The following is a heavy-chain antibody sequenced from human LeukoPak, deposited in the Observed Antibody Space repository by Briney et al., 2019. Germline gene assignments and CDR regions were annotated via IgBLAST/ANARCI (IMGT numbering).Heavy chain of an antibody. CDR3: AKDRVQLWLRDFDY. J-gene: IGHJ4*02. CDR1: GFTFSSYG. V-gene: IGHV3-30*18. Sequence: GGSLRLSCAASGFTFSSYGMHWVRQAPGKGLEWVAVISYDGSNKYYADSVKGRFTISRDNSKNTLYLQMNSLRAEDTAVYYCAKDRVQLWLRDFDYWGQGTLVTVSS. CDR2: ISYDGSNK. D-gene: IGHD5-18*01.